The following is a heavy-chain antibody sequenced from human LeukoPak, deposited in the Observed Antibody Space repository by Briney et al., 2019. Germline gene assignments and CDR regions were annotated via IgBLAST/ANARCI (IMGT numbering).Heavy chain of an antibody. D-gene: IGHD5-18*01. Sequence: PSETLSLSCAVYGGSFSGYYWSWIRQPPRKGLEWTGEINHSGSTNYNPSLKSRVTISVDTPKNQFSLKLSSVTAADTAVYYCATRLSAVRAEKAMATGWFDPWGQGTLATVSS. J-gene: IGHJ5*02. CDR3: ATRLSAVRAEKAMATGWFDP. V-gene: IGHV4-34*01. CDR1: GGSFSGYY. CDR2: INHSGST.